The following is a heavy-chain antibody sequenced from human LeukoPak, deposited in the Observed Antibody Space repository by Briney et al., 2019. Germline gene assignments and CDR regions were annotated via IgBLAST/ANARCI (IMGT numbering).Heavy chain of an antibody. CDR2: ISSSSSTI. CDR3: ARELQLIDY. CDR1: GFTFSSYS. J-gene: IGHJ4*02. Sequence: GGSLRLSCAASGFTFSSYSMNWVRQAPAKGLEWVSYISSSSSTIYYADSVKGRFTSSRDNAKNSLYLQMNSLIAEDTAVYYCARELQLIDYWGQGTLVTVSS. D-gene: IGHD5-24*01. V-gene: IGHV3-48*01.